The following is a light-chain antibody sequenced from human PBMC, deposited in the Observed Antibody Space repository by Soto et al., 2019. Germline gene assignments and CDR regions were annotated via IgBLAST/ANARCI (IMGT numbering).Light chain of an antibody. J-gene: IGKJ3*01. CDR1: LSISDY. CDR3: QQSHSAPFT. Sequence: DIQMTQSPFSLSASLGDRVTITCRASLSISDYLNWYQQKPGKGPKLMIFAASSLQVGVPSRFSSSGSGTDFPLTISSLQPDDFATYCCQQSHSAPFTFGPGTTVDIK. V-gene: IGKV1-39*01. CDR2: AAS.